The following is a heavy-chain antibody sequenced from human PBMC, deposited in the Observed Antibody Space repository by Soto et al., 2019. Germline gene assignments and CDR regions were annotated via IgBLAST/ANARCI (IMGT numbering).Heavy chain of an antibody. CDR2: IFSNDEK. CDR1: GFSLSNGKVG. J-gene: IGHJ6*03. D-gene: IGHD6-19*01. Sequence: HVTLKESGPVLVKPTETLTLTCTVSGFSLSNGKVGVSWIRQPPGKALEWLAHIFSNDEKSYRTSLKSRLTISEDTSNSQVVLTMTNVDPVDPATYYCARILFGRSVAGGYFYMDVWGKGTTVTVSS. V-gene: IGHV2-26*01. CDR3: ARILFGRSVAGGYFYMDV.